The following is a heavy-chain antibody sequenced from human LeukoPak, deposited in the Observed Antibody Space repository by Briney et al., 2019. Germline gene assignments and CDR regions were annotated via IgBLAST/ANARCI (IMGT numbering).Heavy chain of an antibody. V-gene: IGHV3-43*01. CDR3: ARDLSGVTGYTYGRGIDY. CDR1: GFTFDDYT. Sequence: PGGSLRLSCAASGFTFDDYTMHWVRQAPGKGLEWVSLISWDGGSTYYADSVKGRFTISRDNAKTSLYLQMNSLRAEDTAVYYCARDLSGVTGYTYGRGIDYWGQGTLVTVSS. J-gene: IGHJ4*02. D-gene: IGHD5-18*01. CDR2: ISWDGGST.